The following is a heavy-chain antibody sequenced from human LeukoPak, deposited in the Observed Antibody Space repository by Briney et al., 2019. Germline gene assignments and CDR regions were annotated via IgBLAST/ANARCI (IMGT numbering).Heavy chain of an antibody. CDR2: ISSSSSYI. J-gene: IGHJ4*02. Sequence: GGSLRLSCAASGFTFSSYSMNWVRQAPGKGLEWVSSISSSSSYIYYADSVKGRFTISRDNAKNSLYLQMNSLRAEDAAVYYCGSRQFENSGSGWYLYNYWGQGTLVTVSS. CDR3: GSRQFENSGSGWYLYNY. D-gene: IGHD6-19*01. CDR1: GFTFSSYS. V-gene: IGHV3-21*01.